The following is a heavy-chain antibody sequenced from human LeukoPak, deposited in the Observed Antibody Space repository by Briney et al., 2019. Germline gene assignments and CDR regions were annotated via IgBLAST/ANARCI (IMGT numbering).Heavy chain of an antibody. CDR3: ASQSYLSGYHTVDY. Sequence: PSETLSLTCAVSGGSISSGCYSWSWIRQPPGKALESMGYIYHSGSTYYNPSLKSRFTISVDRSKNQFSLKLSSVPAADTAVYYCASQSYLSGYHTVDYWGQGTLVTVSS. J-gene: IGHJ4*02. V-gene: IGHV4-30-2*01. CDR2: IYHSGST. D-gene: IGHD3-3*01. CDR1: GGSISSGCYS.